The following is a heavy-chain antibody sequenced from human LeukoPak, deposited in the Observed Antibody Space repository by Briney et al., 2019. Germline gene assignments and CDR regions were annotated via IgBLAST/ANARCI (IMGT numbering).Heavy chain of an antibody. J-gene: IGHJ4*02. CDR3: ARGGYSFDY. CDR1: GFSISGYW. CDR2: LHADGVEQ. D-gene: IGHD5-18*01. V-gene: IGHV3-7*01. Sequence: PGGSLRLSCAASGFSISGYWMNWVRQAPGKGLEWVARLHADGVEQNYVDSVTGRFTMSRDNAKNSLDLQMNSLRVEDTAVYYCARGGYSFDYLGQGTLVAVSS.